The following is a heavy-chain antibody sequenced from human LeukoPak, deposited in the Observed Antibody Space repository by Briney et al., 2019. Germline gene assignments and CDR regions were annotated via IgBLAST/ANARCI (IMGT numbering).Heavy chain of an antibody. D-gene: IGHD1-26*01. J-gene: IGHJ4*02. CDR2: IKGDGSST. CDR1: GFTFRGFL. Sequence: GGSLRLSCAASGFTFRGFLMSWVRQTPGKGLVWVSRIKGDGSSTSYADSVKGRFTISRDNAKNTLFLQMNSLRAEDTAVYYCVRDGVGAPPFDYWGQGALVTVSS. V-gene: IGHV3-74*01. CDR3: VRDGVGAPPFDY.